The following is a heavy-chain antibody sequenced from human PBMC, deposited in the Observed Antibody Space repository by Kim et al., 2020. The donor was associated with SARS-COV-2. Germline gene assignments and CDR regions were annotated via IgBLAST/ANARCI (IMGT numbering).Heavy chain of an antibody. Sequence: SVKVSCKASGGTFSSYAISWVRQAPGQGLEWMGGIIPIFGTANYAQKFQGRVTITADESTSTAYMELSSLRSEDTAVYYCARSSGSYSGVDYWGQGTLVTVSS. CDR3: ARSSGSYSGVDY. J-gene: IGHJ4*02. CDR2: IIPIFGTA. V-gene: IGHV1-69*13. CDR1: GGTFSSYA. D-gene: IGHD1-26*01.